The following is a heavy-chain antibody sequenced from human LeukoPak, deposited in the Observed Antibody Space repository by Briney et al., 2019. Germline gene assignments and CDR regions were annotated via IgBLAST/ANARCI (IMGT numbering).Heavy chain of an antibody. Sequence: GGSLRLSCAASGFTFSNYAMTWVRQAPGKGLEWVSGISGGGGNTYYADSVKGRFTVSRDNSKKTVHLQMSSLRAEDTAVYYCAKGGRDTGGNWFDPWGQGTLVTVSS. CDR3: AKGGRDTGGNWFDP. D-gene: IGHD2-8*02. CDR1: GFTFSNYA. J-gene: IGHJ5*02. V-gene: IGHV3-23*01. CDR2: ISGGGGNT.